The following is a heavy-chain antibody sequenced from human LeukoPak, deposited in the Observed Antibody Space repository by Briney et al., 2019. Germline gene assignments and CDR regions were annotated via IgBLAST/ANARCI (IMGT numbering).Heavy chain of an antibody. J-gene: IGHJ4*02. CDR3: ARGLRRYYYGSGSYRYARYYFDY. Sequence: SGPTLVNPAQTLTLTCTFSGFSLSTSGMCVSWIRQPPGKALEWLARIDWDDDKYYSTSLKTRLTISKDTSKNQVVLTMTNMDPVDTATYYCARGLRRYYYGSGSYRYARYYFDYWGQGTLVTVSS. D-gene: IGHD3-10*01. V-gene: IGHV2-70*11. CDR2: IDWDDDK. CDR1: GFSLSTSGMC.